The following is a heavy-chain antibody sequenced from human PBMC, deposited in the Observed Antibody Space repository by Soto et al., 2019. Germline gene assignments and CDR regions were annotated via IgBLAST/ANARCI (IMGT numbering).Heavy chain of an antibody. V-gene: IGHV1-69*12. CDR3: ASEVRDCISTGCQANYYYGMDV. Sequence: QVQLVQSGAEVKKPGSSVKVSCKASGGTFSSYAISWVRQAPGQGLEWMGGIIPIFGTANYAQKFQGRVTLTADESTSTADMELSSLRSEDTAVYYCASEVRDCISTGCQANYYYGMDVWGQGTTVTVSS. CDR1: GGTFSSYA. CDR2: IIPIFGTA. D-gene: IGHD2-2*01. J-gene: IGHJ6*02.